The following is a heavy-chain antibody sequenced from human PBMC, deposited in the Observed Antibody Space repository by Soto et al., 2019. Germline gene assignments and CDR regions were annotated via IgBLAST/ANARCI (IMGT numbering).Heavy chain of an antibody. Sequence: AGGSLRLSCAASGFTFHDYAMHWVRQGQGKGLEWVSGITWNSGSIDYADSVKGRFTISGDNAKNSLYLQMNSLRPEDTALYYCAKDIREYSSGWTYFDYWGHGTLVTVSS. CDR3: AKDIREYSSGWTYFDY. D-gene: IGHD6-19*01. CDR2: ITWNSGSI. V-gene: IGHV3-9*01. J-gene: IGHJ4*01. CDR1: GFTFHDYA.